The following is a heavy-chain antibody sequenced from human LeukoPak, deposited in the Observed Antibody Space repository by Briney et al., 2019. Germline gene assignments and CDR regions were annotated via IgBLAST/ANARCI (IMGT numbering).Heavy chain of an antibody. D-gene: IGHD4/OR15-4a*01. V-gene: IGHV3-23*01. Sequence: GGSLRLSCAGSEFTFSSYAMSWVRQAPGKGLEWVSAISGSGGGTYYADSVKGRFTISRDNSKNTLFLQMNSLRAEDTAVYYCANPYGVHTISYYFDFWGQGDLVTVSS. CDR1: EFTFSSYA. J-gene: IGHJ4*02. CDR2: ISGSGGGT. CDR3: ANPYGVHTISYYFDF.